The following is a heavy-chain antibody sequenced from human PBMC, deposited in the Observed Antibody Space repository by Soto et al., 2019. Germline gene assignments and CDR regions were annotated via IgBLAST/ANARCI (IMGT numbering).Heavy chain of an antibody. V-gene: IGHV4-30-2*01. Sequence: HLQLQESGPRLVQPSETLSLTCAVSGVPITTRGYSWRWIRQPPGKGLEWIGYIYPSGTIFYNPSLNSRVTIYMATSRNQFSLRLNSVTAADTAVYYCATYNALAKYCLDYWGRGTLVTVSS. CDR2: IYPSGTI. J-gene: IGHJ4*02. CDR3: ATYNALAKYCLDY. D-gene: IGHD2-8*02. CDR1: GVPITTRGYS.